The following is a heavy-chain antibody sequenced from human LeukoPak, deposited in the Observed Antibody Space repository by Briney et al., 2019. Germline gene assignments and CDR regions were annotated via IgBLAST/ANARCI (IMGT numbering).Heavy chain of an antibody. CDR2: IYYSGST. CDR1: GGSISSSSYY. Sequence: SETLSLTCTVSGGSISSSSYYWGWIRQPPGKGLEWIGSIYYSGSTYYNPSLKSRVTILVDTSENQFSLKLTSMSAADTAVYYCARGSRISMFGVTHMRGTFDIWGQGTMVTVSS. CDR3: ARGSRISMFGVTHMRGTFDI. J-gene: IGHJ3*02. D-gene: IGHD3-3*01. V-gene: IGHV4-39*07.